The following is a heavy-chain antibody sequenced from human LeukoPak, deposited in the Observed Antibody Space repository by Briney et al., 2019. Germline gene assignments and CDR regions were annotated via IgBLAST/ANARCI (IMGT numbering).Heavy chain of an antibody. CDR3: AKEYCSGGSCYYFDY. D-gene: IGHD2-15*01. CDR1: GFTFSSYE. J-gene: IGHJ4*02. Sequence: PGGSLRLSCAASGFTFSSYEMNWVRQAPGKGLEWVSYISSSGSTIYYADSVKGRFTISRDNSKNTLYLQMNSLRAEDTAVYYCAKEYCSGGSCYYFDYWGQGTLVTVSS. V-gene: IGHV3-48*03. CDR2: ISSSGSTI.